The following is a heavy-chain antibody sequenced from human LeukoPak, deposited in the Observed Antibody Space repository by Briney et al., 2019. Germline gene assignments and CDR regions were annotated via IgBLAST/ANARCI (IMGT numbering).Heavy chain of an antibody. Sequence: AAVKVSCKASGYTFTNYCMRWVPQAPGQGLERMGINYTSGGSTSYAQNFQGRVTMTRETSTNTVYMELSSLRSEDTAVYYCAKGKVVATADAFDIWGQGTVVTVSS. V-gene: IGHV1-46*01. D-gene: IGHD2-15*01. J-gene: IGHJ3*02. CDR2: NYTSGGST. CDR1: GYTFTNYC. CDR3: AKGKVVATADAFDI.